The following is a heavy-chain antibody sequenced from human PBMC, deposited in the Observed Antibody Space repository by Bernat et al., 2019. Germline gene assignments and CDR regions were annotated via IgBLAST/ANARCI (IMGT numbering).Heavy chain of an antibody. CDR1: GFSFRSYS. CDR2: ISSSSRPI. D-gene: IGHD3-10*01. Sequence: EVQLVESGGGLVQPGGSLRLSCAASGFSFRSYSMNWVRQAPGKGLEWISYISSSSRPICYANSVKGRFTISRDNAKNSMYLQMNRLRGEDTAVYYCTRDDGRVRGVIGLDYWGQGALVTVSS. V-gene: IGHV3-48*01. J-gene: IGHJ4*02. CDR3: TRDDGRVRGVIGLDY.